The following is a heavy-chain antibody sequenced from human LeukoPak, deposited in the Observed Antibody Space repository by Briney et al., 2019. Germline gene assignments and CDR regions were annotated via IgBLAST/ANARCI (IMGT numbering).Heavy chain of an antibody. Sequence: PSETLSLTCTVSGGSISSYYWSWIRQPAGKGLEWIGRIYTSGSTDYNPSLKSRVTISVDTSKNQFSLRLSSVTAADTAVYYCATYSSSFGFDYWGQGTLVTVCS. CDR3: ATYSSSFGFDY. V-gene: IGHV4-4*07. D-gene: IGHD6-6*01. J-gene: IGHJ4*02. CDR1: GGSISSYY. CDR2: IYTSGST.